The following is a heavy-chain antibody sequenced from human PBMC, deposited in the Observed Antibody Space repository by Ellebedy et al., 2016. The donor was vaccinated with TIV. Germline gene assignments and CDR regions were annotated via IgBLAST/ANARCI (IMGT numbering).Heavy chain of an antibody. J-gene: IGHJ2*01. CDR2: INPNSGGT. V-gene: IGHV1-2*04. Sequence: ASVKVSXXASGGTFSSYAISWVRQAPGQGLEWMGWINPNSGGTNYAQKFQGWVTMTRDTSISTAYMELSRLRSDDTAVYYCARLTEPYWYFDLWGRGTLVTVSS. D-gene: IGHD1-14*01. CDR1: GGTFSSYA. CDR3: ARLTEPYWYFDL.